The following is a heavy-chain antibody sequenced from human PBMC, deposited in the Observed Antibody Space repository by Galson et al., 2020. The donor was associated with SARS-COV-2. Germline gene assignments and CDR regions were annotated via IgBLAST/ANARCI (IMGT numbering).Heavy chain of an antibody. CDR1: GYTLTELS. V-gene: IGHV1-24*01. CDR2: FDPEDGET. CDR3: ATAFAYYGSGTLDY. J-gene: IGHJ4*02. Sequence: ASVKVSCKVSGYTLTELSMHWVRQAPGKGLEWMGGFDPEDGETIYAQKFRGRVTMTEDTSTDTAYMELSSLRSEDTAVYYCATAFAYYGSGTLDYWGQGTLVTVSS. D-gene: IGHD3-10*01.